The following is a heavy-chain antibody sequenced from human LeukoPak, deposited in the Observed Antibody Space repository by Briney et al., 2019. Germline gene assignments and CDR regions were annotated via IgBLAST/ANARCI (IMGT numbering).Heavy chain of an antibody. V-gene: IGHV1-46*01. CDR2: INPSGDNT. D-gene: IGHD1-1*01. CDR1: GYTFTNNF. CDR3: ARDEPTGTTHYMDV. Sequence: ASVKVSCKASGYTFTNNFMHWVRQAPGQGLEWIGIINPSGDNTWYAQKFQGRVTMTRDMATSTDYLEVSSLRSEDTAVYYCARDEPTGTTHYMDVWGKGTTVTVSS. J-gene: IGHJ6*03.